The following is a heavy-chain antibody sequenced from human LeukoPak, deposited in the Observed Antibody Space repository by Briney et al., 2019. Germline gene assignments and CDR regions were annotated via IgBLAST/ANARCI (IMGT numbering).Heavy chain of an antibody. CDR3: ARDRRVCSSTSCPRSAFDI. CDR1: GGSLSSYY. V-gene: IGHV4-59*12. CDR2: IYYSGST. J-gene: IGHJ3*02. D-gene: IGHD2-2*01. Sequence: PSETLSLTCTVSGGSLSSYYWSWVRQPPGKGLEWIGSIYYSGSTNYNPTLKSRVTISVDTSKNQFSLKLSSVTAADTAVYYCARDRRVCSSTSCPRSAFDIWGQGTMVTVSS.